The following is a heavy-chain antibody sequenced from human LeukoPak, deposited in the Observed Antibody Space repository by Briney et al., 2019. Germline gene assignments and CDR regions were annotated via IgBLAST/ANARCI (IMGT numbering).Heavy chain of an antibody. CDR3: AREEYSSSWYFAFDI. Sequence: PGGSLRLSCAASGLTVSSNYMSWVRQAPGKGLEWVSVIYSGGSTYYADSVKGRFTISRDNSKNTLYLQMNSLRAEDTAVYYCAREEYSSSWYFAFDIWGQGTMVTVSS. D-gene: IGHD6-13*01. V-gene: IGHV3-53*01. CDR2: IYSGGST. CDR1: GLTVSSNY. J-gene: IGHJ3*02.